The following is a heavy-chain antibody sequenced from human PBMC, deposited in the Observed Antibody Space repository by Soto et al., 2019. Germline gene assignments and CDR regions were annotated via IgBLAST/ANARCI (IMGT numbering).Heavy chain of an antibody. CDR3: ASRVGSTGRYYFDH. J-gene: IGHJ4*02. CDR1: GFIVSSNY. D-gene: IGHD1-26*01. Sequence: EVQVVECGGGLIQPGGSLRLSCAASGFIVSSNYMSWVRQAPGKGLEWVSVIYSGGSTYYADSVKGRFTISRDNSKNTLYLQMNSLRAEDTAVYYCASRVGSTGRYYFDHWGQGILVTVSS. CDR2: IYSGGST. V-gene: IGHV3-53*01.